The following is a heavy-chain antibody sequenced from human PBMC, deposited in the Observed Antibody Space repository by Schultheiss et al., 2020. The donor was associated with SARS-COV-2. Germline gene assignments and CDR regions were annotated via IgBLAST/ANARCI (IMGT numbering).Heavy chain of an antibody. J-gene: IGHJ6*02. CDR2: IDWDDDK. CDR3: ARISQDSYGWYYYGMDV. V-gene: IGHV2-70*01. Sequence: SGPTLVKPTQTLTLTCTFSGFSLSTSGMCVSWIRQPPGKALEWLALIDWDDDKYHSTSLKTRLTISKDTSKNQVVLTMTNMDPVDTATYYCARISQDSYGWYYYGMDVWGQGTTVTVSS. CDR1: GFSLSTSGMC. D-gene: IGHD5-18*01.